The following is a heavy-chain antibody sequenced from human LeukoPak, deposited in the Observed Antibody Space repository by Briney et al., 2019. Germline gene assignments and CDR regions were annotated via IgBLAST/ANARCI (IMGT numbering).Heavy chain of an antibody. CDR1: GDSIRGYY. J-gene: IGHJ4*02. V-gene: IGHV4-59*01. CDR2: VYYTGHT. Sequence: PSETLSLTCTVSGDSIRGYYWSWIRQPPGKGLEWIGYVYYTGHTHYSPSLKSRVTVSLDTSRNQVSLILSSVTAADTAVYYCARHRFGHLFDYWGQGTLVFVSS. CDR3: ARHRFGHLFDY. D-gene: IGHD3-16*01.